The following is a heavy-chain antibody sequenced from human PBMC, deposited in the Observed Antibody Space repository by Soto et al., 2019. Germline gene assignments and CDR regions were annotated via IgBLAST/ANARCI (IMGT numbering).Heavy chain of an antibody. CDR2: ISSSSSYI. D-gene: IGHD5-12*01. J-gene: IGHJ4*02. Sequence: GGSLRLSCAASGFTFSSYSMNWVRQDPGKGLEWVSSISSSSSYIYYADSVKRRFTISNDNAKHSLYLQINSLTAETTAVYYRATQGPRNGGYDWGKGTLVTVSS. CDR3: ATQGPRNGGYD. V-gene: IGHV3-21*01. CDR1: GFTFSSYS.